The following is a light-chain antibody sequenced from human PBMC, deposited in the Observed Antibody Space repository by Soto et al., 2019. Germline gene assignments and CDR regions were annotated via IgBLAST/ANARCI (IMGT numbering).Light chain of an antibody. J-gene: IGLJ3*02. Sequence: QSALTQPASVSGSPGQSITISCTGTSSDVGGYNYVSWHQQYPGKVPKLMIYEVSDRPSGVSNRFSGSKSGNTASLTISGLQAEDEADYYCTSYTGNRTGVFGGGTKLTVL. CDR1: SSDVGGYNY. V-gene: IGLV2-14*01. CDR3: TSYTGNRTGV. CDR2: EVS.